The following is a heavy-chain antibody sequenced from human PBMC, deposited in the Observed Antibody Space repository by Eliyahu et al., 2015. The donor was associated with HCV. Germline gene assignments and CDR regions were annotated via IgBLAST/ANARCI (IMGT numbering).Heavy chain of an antibody. CDR1: GGPISSSSYC. J-gene: IGHJ6*02. CDR3: ARHVRTETNHNYLGMDV. V-gene: IGHV4-39*01. CDR2: IFYSGNT. D-gene: IGHD4-17*01. Sequence: QLQVKESGPGLVKPSETLSLTCNVXGGPISSSSYCWGWIRQPPGKGLEWIASIFYSGNTYYNPSLKSRVSISVDKSKNELSLRLNFVTAADTAVYYCARHVRTETNHNYLGMDVWGQGTTVTVSS.